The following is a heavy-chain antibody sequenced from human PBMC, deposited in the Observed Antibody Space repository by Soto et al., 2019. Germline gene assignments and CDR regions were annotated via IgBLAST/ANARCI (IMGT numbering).Heavy chain of an antibody. D-gene: IGHD6-13*01. J-gene: IGHJ6*02. Sequence: GGSLRLSCAASGFIFSSYAMHWVRQAPGKGLEWVAFVSYDGSETYHADSVKGRFTISRDNSKNTLYLQMNSLRAEDTAVYYCARDAKGIAAPEYYYGMDVWGQGTTVTVSS. CDR2: VSYDGSET. CDR1: GFIFSSYA. V-gene: IGHV3-30*03. CDR3: ARDAKGIAAPEYYYGMDV.